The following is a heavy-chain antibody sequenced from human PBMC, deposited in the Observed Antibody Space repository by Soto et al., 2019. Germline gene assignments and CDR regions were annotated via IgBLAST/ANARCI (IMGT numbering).Heavy chain of an antibody. Sequence: GASVKVSCKASGYTFTSYGISWVRQAPGQRLEWMGWISADNGNTKYSQKFQGRVTITRDTSASTAYMELSSLRSEDTAVYYCARGIAALNFDYWGQGTLVTVSS. J-gene: IGHJ4*02. V-gene: IGHV1-3*01. CDR3: ARGIAALNFDY. CDR2: ISADNGNT. CDR1: GYTFTSYG. D-gene: IGHD6-13*01.